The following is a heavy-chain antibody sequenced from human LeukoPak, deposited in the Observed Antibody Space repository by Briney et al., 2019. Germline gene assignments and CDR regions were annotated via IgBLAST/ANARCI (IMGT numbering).Heavy chain of an antibody. Sequence: SETLSLTCAVSGGSISSSTWWTWVRQPPGKGLEWIGEVFYSGSTNSNPSLKSRLTLSVDESKHEFSLKLTSVTAADTAVYYCASGGLVSRYLDHWGQGTLVTVSP. V-gene: IGHV4-4*02. J-gene: IGHJ4*02. CDR3: ASGGLVSRYLDH. CDR1: GGSISSSTW. CDR2: VFYSGST. D-gene: IGHD3-9*01.